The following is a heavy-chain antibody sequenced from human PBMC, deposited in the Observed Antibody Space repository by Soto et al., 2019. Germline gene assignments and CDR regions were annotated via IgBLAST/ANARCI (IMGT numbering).Heavy chain of an antibody. V-gene: IGHV3-30-3*01. CDR3: ARGGYNGVLTPIEYGYFLDP. CDR1: GFIFTSYT. CDR2: ISHDGANK. J-gene: IGHJ5*02. Sequence: QVHLVESGGGVVQPGRSLRLSCAPSGFIFTSYTMHWVRQAPGKGLEWVAVISHDGANKYYAESVKGRFTISRDNSDHPVFLAMSSLRTEDTALYFWARGGYNGVLTPIEYGYFLDPWGQGTLVTVSS. D-gene: IGHD5-18*01.